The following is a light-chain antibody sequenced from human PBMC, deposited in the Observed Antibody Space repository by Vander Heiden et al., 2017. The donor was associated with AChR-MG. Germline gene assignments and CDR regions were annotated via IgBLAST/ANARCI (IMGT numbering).Light chain of an antibody. V-gene: IGKV3-15*01. CDR1: QSVSSN. J-gene: IGKJ4*01. Sequence: EIVMTQSPATLSMSPGERATLSCRASQSVSSNLAWYQQNPGQAPRLLIFGAPTRATGIPARFSGSGSGTEFTLTISSLQSEDFAVYYCQQYNNWPPLTFGGGTKVEIK. CDR2: GAP. CDR3: QQYNNWPPLT.